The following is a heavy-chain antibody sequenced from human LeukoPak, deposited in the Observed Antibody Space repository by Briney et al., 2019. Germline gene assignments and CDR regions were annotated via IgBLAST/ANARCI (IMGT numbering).Heavy chain of an antibody. CDR1: GFTFSSYA. V-gene: IGHV3-23*01. CDR3: AKDQRIPAAIRHFDY. D-gene: IGHD2-2*02. J-gene: IGHJ4*02. Sequence: GGSLRLSCAASGFTFSSYAMRWARQAPGKGLEWVSAISGSGGSTYYADSVKGRFTISRDNSKNTLYLQMNSLRAEDTAVYYCAKDQRIPAAIRHFDYWGQGTLVTVSS. CDR2: ISGSGGST.